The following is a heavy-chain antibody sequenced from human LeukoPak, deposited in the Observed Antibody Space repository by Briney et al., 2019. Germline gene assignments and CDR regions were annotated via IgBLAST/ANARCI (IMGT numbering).Heavy chain of an antibody. D-gene: IGHD1-26*01. CDR3: ASGGATSIDY. V-gene: IGHV4-31*03. Sequence: PSETLSLTCTVSGGSNSGGGNYWSWIRQHPGKGLEWIGYIYYSGSTYYNPSLKSRVIISVDTFKNQFSLKLNSVTATDTAFYYCASGGATSIDYWGQGTLVTVSS. J-gene: IGHJ4*02. CDR1: GGSNSGGGNY. CDR2: IYYSGST.